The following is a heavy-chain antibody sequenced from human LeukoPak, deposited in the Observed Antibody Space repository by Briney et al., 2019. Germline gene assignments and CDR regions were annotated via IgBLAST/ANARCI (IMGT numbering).Heavy chain of an antibody. CDR1: GFTFSSYA. J-gene: IGHJ4*02. D-gene: IGHD3-10*01. CDR3: AKDDAWLRFGE. CDR2: ISGSGGST. Sequence: PGGSLRLSCAAYGFTFSSYAMSWVRQAPGKGLEWVSAISGSGGSTYYADSVKGRFTISRDNSKNTLYLEVISLTAEDTAVYYCAKDDAWLRFGEWSQGTLVTVSS. V-gene: IGHV3-23*01.